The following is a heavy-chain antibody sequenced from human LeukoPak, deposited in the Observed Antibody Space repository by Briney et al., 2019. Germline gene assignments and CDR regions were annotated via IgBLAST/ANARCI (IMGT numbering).Heavy chain of an antibody. CDR3: ASTVGARGAFDI. CDR2: ISAYNGNT. CDR1: GYTFTSYY. V-gene: IGHV1-18*04. D-gene: IGHD1-26*01. J-gene: IGHJ3*02. Sequence: ASVKVSCKASGYTFTSYYMHWVRQAPGQGLEWMGWISAYNGNTNYAQKLQGRVTMTTDTSTSTAYMELRSLRSDDTAVYYCASTVGARGAFDIWGQGTMVTVSS.